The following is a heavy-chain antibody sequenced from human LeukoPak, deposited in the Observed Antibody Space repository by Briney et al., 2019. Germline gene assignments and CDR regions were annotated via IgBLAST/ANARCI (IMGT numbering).Heavy chain of an antibody. Sequence: PSETLSLTCTVSGGSISSHYWSWIRQPPGKGLEWIGYIYYSGSPNYNPSLKSRVTISVDTSKNQFSLKLSSVTAADTAVYYCARGGVPYYFDYWGQGTLVTVSS. V-gene: IGHV4-59*11. CDR2: IYYSGSP. D-gene: IGHD2-2*01. CDR1: GGSISSHY. J-gene: IGHJ4*02. CDR3: ARGGVPYYFDY.